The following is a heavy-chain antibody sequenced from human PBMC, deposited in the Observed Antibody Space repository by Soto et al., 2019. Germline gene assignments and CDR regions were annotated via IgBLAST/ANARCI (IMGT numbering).Heavy chain of an antibody. Sequence: EVQLLESGGGLVQPGGSLRLSCAASGFTFSSYAMSWVRQAPGKGLEWVSAISGSGGSTYYADSVKGRFTISRDNSKNTLYLQMNSLRAEDTAVYYCAKDRKMRVVVVVAATSFYWGQRTLVTVSS. V-gene: IGHV3-23*01. D-gene: IGHD2-15*01. CDR2: ISGSGGST. CDR3: AKDRKMRVVVVVAATSFY. CDR1: GFTFSSYA. J-gene: IGHJ4*02.